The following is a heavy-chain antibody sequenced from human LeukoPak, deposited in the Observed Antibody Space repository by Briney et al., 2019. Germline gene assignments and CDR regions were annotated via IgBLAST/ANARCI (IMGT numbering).Heavy chain of an antibody. CDR2: IIPILGIA. Sequence: SVKVSCKASGGTFSSYAISWVRQAPGQGLEWMGRIIPILGIANYAQKFQGRVTITADKSTSTAYMELSSLRSEDTAVYYCARDDAGGYENAFDIWGQGTMVTVSS. CDR1: GGTFSSYA. J-gene: IGHJ3*02. CDR3: ARDDAGGYENAFDI. V-gene: IGHV1-69*04. D-gene: IGHD5-12*01.